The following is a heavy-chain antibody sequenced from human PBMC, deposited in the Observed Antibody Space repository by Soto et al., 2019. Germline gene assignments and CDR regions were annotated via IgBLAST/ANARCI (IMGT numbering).Heavy chain of an antibody. D-gene: IGHD6-19*01. J-gene: IGHJ4*02. V-gene: IGHV3-74*01. CDR2: ISTEGSVT. CDR3: ARAPYSSGWWGFYY. CDR1: GLTFSSYW. Sequence: EVQLVESGGGLVQPGGSLRLSCAASGLTFSSYWMHWVRQAPGKGLVWVSRISTEGSVTTYADSVKGRFTISRDNAKNTLYLQMNSLRTEDTAVYYCARAPYSSGWWGFYYWGQGTMVTVSS.